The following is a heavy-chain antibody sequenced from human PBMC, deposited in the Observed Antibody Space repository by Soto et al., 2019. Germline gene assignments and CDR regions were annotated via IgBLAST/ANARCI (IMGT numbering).Heavy chain of an antibody. D-gene: IGHD2-15*01. V-gene: IGHV4-30-4*01. CDR2: IQVSGDT. Sequence: SETLSLTCTVSGVSISSGGHYWSWIRQTPGKGLEWVGYIQVSGDTFYNPTLEGRVSMSVDTSNNQFSLDLTSVTAADTAVYYCVRDTSWSRPYWGQGTLVTVS. CDR1: GVSISSGGHY. CDR3: VRDTSWSRPY. J-gene: IGHJ4*02.